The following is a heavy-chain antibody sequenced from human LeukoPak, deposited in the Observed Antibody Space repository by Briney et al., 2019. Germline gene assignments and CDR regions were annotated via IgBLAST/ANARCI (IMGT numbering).Heavy chain of an antibody. J-gene: IGHJ5*02. D-gene: IGHD6-13*01. CDR1: GYTFTSYG. Sequence: ATVKVSCKASGYTFTSYGISWVRQAPGQGLEWMGWISAYNDNTNYAQKHQGRVTITTDTSTSTAYLELRSLRSDDTAVYYCARHRRTSSSWYNWFDPWGQGTLVTVSS. CDR3: ARHRRTSSSWYNWFDP. CDR2: ISAYNDNT. V-gene: IGHV1-18*01.